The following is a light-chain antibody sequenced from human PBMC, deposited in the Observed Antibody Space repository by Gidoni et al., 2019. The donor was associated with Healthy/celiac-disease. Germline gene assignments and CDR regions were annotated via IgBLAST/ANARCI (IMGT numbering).Light chain of an antibody. CDR3: CSYAGSSSWV. J-gene: IGLJ3*02. Sequence: QSALTQPASVSVSPGQSITISCTGTSSDVGSYNLVSWYQQHPGKAPQLMIYEVSKRPSGVSNRFSGSKSGNTASLTISGLQAEDEADYYCCSYAGSSSWVFGGGTKLTVL. V-gene: IGLV2-23*02. CDR1: SSDVGSYNL. CDR2: EVS.